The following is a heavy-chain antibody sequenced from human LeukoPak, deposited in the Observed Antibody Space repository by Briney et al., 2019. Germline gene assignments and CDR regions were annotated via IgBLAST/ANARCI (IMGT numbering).Heavy chain of an antibody. Sequence: GGSLRLSCAASGFTFSTYWMSWVRQAPGKGLEWVSTIDKTTYPTFYADSVKGRFTISRGNSKNTLYLQMNSLRTEDTAVYFCAKFEGATIPGWFNDYWGQGILVTVSS. J-gene: IGHJ4*02. CDR1: GFTFSTYW. V-gene: IGHV3-23*05. CDR2: IDKTTYPT. D-gene: IGHD6-19*01. CDR3: AKFEGATIPGWFNDY.